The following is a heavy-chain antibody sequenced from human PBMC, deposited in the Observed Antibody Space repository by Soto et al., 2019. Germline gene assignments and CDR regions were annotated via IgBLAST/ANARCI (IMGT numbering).Heavy chain of an antibody. V-gene: IGHV3-74*01. CDR1: GFTFSNYW. J-gene: IGHJ4*02. CDR2: ISDGSST. Sequence: EVQLVESGGGLVQPGGSLRLSCAVSGFTFSNYWMHWVRQAPGKGLVWVSRISDGSSTSYADSVKGRFTISRDNVKNTLSLEINSLRAEDTAVYYCARGLSVGVPYWGQGTLVTVSS. CDR3: ARGLSVGVPY. D-gene: IGHD2-15*01.